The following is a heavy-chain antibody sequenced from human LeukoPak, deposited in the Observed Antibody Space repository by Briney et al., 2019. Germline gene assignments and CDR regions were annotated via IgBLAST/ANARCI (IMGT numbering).Heavy chain of an antibody. CDR1: GFTFSSYA. D-gene: IGHD2-2*01. V-gene: IGHV3-30-3*01. CDR2: ISYDGSNK. CDR3: ARAPVPAAIHDWFGP. Sequence: GGSLRLSCAASGFTFSSYAMHWVRQAPGKGLEWVAVISYDGSNKYYADSVKGRFTISRDNSKNTLYLQMNSLRAEDTAVYYCARAPVPAAIHDWFGPWGQGTLVT. J-gene: IGHJ5*02.